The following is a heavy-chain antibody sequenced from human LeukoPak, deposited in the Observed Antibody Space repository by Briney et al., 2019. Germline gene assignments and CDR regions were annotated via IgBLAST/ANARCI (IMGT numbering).Heavy chain of an antibody. D-gene: IGHD6-19*01. J-gene: IGHJ3*02. CDR3: ARRGARYAVAVAALDI. Sequence: SETLSLTCAVYGGSFSGYYWSWIRQPPGKGLEWIGEINHSGSTNYNPSLKSRVTISVGTSKNQFSLKLSSVTAADTAVYYCARRGARYAVAVAALDIWGQGTMVTVSS. CDR1: GGSFSGYY. CDR2: INHSGST. V-gene: IGHV4-34*01.